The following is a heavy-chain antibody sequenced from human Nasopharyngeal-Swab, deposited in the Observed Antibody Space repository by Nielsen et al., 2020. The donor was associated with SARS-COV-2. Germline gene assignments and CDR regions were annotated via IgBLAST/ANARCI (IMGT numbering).Heavy chain of an antibody. J-gene: IGHJ6*02. CDR2: INAASGGT. V-gene: IGHV1-46*02. D-gene: IGHD2-2*01. Sequence: FNHHYIFRLRQAPAHGLEWMGRINAASGGTTYAQKFQGRVTMTRDTSTSTVFMDLSSLRSEDTAVYYCARRGRCSGSSCDMDGWGQGTTVTVSS. CDR3: ARRGRCSGSSCDMDG. CDR1: FNHHY.